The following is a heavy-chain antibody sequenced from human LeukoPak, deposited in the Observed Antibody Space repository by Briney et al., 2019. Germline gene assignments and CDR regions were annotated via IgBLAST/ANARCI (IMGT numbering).Heavy chain of an antibody. Sequence: ASVKVSCKASGYTFTSYDINWVRQATGQGLEWMGWMNPNSGNTGYAQKFQDRVTITRNTSISTAYMELRSLRSDDTAVYYCARNSLVSSGYSDYWGQGTLVTVSS. CDR3: ARNSLVSSGYSDY. J-gene: IGHJ4*02. V-gene: IGHV1-8*03. CDR2: MNPNSGNT. CDR1: GYTFTSYD. D-gene: IGHD3-22*01.